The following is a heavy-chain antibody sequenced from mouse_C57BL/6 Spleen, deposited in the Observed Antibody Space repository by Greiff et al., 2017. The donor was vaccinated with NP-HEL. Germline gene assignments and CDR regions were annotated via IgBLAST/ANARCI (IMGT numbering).Heavy chain of an antibody. V-gene: IGHV8-8*01. CDR2: IWWDDDK. J-gene: IGHJ4*01. Sequence: QVTLKESGPGILQPSQTLSLTCSFSGFSLSTFGMGVGWIRQPSGKGLEWLAHIWWDDDKYYNPALKSRLTISKDTSKNQVFLKIANVDTADTATYYCARLITTVVEDYAMDYWGQGTSVTVSS. D-gene: IGHD1-1*01. CDR3: ARLITTVVEDYAMDY. CDR1: GFSLSTFGMG.